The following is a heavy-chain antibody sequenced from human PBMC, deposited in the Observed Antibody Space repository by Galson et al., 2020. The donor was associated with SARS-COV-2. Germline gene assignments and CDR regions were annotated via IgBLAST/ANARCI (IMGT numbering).Heavy chain of an antibody. CDR3: ARAGYCSSTSCYEPSYYYYGMDV. V-gene: IGHV3-11*01. J-gene: IGHJ6*02. D-gene: IGHD2-2*01. CDR2: ISSSGSTI. Sequence: KLGESLKISCAASGFTFSDYYMSWIRQAPGKGLEWVSYISSSGSTIYYADSVKGRFTISRDNAKNSLYLQMNSLRAEDTTVYYCARAGYCSSTSCYEPSYYYYGMDVWGQGTTVTVSS. CDR1: GFTFSDYY.